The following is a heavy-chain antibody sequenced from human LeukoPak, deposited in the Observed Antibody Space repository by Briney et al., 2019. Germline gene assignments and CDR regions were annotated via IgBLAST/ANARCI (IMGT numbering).Heavy chain of an antibody. CDR2: IYPGDSDT. CDR3: ATALFSSTWYAGSDY. D-gene: IGHD6-13*01. J-gene: IGHJ4*02. Sequence: GESLKISCKGSGYSFTSFWIGWVRKMPGKGLEWMGVIYPGDSDTRYSPSFQGQVTISADKSINTAYLQWSSLKASDTAMYYCATALFSSTWYAGSDYWGQGTLVTVSS. V-gene: IGHV5-51*01. CDR1: GYSFTSFW.